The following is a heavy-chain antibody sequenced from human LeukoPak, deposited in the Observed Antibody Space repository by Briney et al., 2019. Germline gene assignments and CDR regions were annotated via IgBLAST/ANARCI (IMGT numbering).Heavy chain of an antibody. CDR1: GFTFSTFA. CDR2: IFPSGGEI. CDR3: AKASAMIVVVSKHFDY. D-gene: IGHD3-22*01. Sequence: GGSLRLSCAASGFTFSTFAMIWVRQPPGKGLEWVSSIFPSGGEIHYADSVRGRFTISRDNSKSILSLQMNSLRAEDAAVYYCAKASAMIVVVSKHFDYWGQGTLVTVSS. V-gene: IGHV3-23*01. J-gene: IGHJ4*02.